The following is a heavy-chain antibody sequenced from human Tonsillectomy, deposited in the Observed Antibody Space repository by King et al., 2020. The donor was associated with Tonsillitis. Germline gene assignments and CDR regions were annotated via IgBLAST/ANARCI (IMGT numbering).Heavy chain of an antibody. V-gene: IGHV3-30*04. J-gene: IGHJ4*02. D-gene: IGHD6-13*01. CDR2: MSFEGGNK. Sequence: VQLVESGGGVVQPGRSLRLSCAASGFIFSSYAMHWVRQAPGKRLEWVAAMSFEGGNKFYADSVKGRFTISRDNSKNTLYLQMNSLRVEDTAVYYCARSIAAADPADFWGQGTLVTVSS. CDR3: ARSIAAADPADF. CDR1: GFIFSSYA.